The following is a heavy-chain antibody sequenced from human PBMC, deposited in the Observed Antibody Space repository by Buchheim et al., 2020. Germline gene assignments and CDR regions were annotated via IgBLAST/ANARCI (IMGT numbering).Heavy chain of an antibody. CDR2: ISYDGSNK. CDR1: GFTFSSYA. D-gene: IGHD2-2*01. CDR3: AREGGYCSSTSCYASDYYYYYGMDV. Sequence: QVQLVESGGGVVQPGRSLRLSCAASGFTFSSYAMHWVRQAPGKGLEWVAVISYDGSNKYYADSVKGRFTISRDNSKNTLYLQMNSLRDEDTAVYYCAREGGYCSSTSCYASDYYYYYGMDVWGQGTT. J-gene: IGHJ6*02. V-gene: IGHV3-30-3*01.